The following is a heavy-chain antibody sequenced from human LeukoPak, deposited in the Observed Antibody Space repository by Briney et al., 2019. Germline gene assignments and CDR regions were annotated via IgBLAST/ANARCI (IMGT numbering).Heavy chain of an antibody. Sequence: PSETLSLTCTVSGGSISSYYWSWIRQPAGKGLEWIGYIYYSGSTNYNPSLKSRVTISVDTSKNQFSLKLSSVTAADTAVYYCATGYSYDNYFDYWGQGTLVTVSS. J-gene: IGHJ4*02. D-gene: IGHD5-18*01. CDR2: IYYSGST. CDR1: GGSISSYY. V-gene: IGHV4-59*01. CDR3: ATGYSYDNYFDY.